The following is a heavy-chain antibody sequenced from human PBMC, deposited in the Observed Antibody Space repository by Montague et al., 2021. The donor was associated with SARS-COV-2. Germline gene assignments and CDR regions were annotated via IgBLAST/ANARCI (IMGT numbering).Heavy chain of an antibody. V-gene: IGHV4-34*01. CDR3: ARGRGLYYESSGGLYYMDV. D-gene: IGHD3-22*01. CDR2: INHSGST. CDR1: GGSFSGYH. Sequence: SETLSLTCAVYGGSFSGYHWTWIRQPPGKGLEWIGEINHSGSTNYNPSLKSRLTISVDTFKNQFSLKLSSVTAADTAVYYCARGRGLYYESSGGLYYMDVWGEGTTVTVSS. J-gene: IGHJ6*03.